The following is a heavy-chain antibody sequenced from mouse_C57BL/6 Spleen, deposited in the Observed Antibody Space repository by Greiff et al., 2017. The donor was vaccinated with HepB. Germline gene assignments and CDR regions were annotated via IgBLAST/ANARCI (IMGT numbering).Heavy chain of an antibody. CDR2: IDPETGGT. CDR1: GYTFTDYE. J-gene: IGHJ3*01. V-gene: IGHV1-15*01. Sequence: QVQLQQSGAELVRPGASVTLSCKASGYTFTDYEMHWVKQTPVHGLEWIGAIDPETGGTAYNQKFKGKAILTADKSSSTAYMELRSLTSEDSAVYYCTRQDKPAWFAYWGQGTLVTVSA. CDR3: TRQDKPAWFAY.